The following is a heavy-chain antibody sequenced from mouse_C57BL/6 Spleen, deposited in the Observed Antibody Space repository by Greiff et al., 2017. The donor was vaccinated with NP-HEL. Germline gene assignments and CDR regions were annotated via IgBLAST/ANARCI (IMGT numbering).Heavy chain of an antibody. J-gene: IGHJ4*01. CDR2: IRSKSNNYAT. CDR3: VSHYYGGAMDY. Sequence: EVQLVESGGGLVQPKGSLKLSCAASGFSFNTYAMNWVRQAPGKGLEWVARIRSKSNNYATYYADSVKDRFTISRDDSESMLYLQMNNLKTEDTAMYYCVSHYYGGAMDYWGQGTSVTVSS. V-gene: IGHV10-1*01. D-gene: IGHD1-1*02. CDR1: GFSFNTYA.